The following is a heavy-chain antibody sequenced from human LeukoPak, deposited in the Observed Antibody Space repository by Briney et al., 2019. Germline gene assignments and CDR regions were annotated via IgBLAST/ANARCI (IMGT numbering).Heavy chain of an antibody. CDR2: IKSDGSST. V-gene: IGHV3-74*01. CDR1: GFTFSNYW. J-gene: IGHJ4*02. CDR3: ARGGDTSNWYPGYFDY. Sequence: TGGSLRLSCAASGFTFSNYWLHWIRQAPGKGPVWVSRIKSDGSSTRFADSVQGRFTISRDNGKNTVYLQMNSLRAEDTAVYYCARGGDTSNWYPGYFDYWGQGALVTVS. D-gene: IGHD6-13*01.